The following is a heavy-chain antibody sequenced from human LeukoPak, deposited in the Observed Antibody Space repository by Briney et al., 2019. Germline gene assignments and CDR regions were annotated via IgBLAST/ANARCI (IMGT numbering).Heavy chain of an antibody. CDR2: INHSGST. Sequence: SETLSLTCAVYGGSFSGYYWSWIRQPPGKGLEWIGEINHSGSTNYNPSLKSRVTISVDTSKNQFSLKLSSVTAADTAVYYCATSARGYNYHFDYWGQGTLVTVSS. D-gene: IGHD5-24*01. CDR3: ATSARGYNYHFDY. J-gene: IGHJ4*02. V-gene: IGHV4-34*01. CDR1: GGSFSGYY.